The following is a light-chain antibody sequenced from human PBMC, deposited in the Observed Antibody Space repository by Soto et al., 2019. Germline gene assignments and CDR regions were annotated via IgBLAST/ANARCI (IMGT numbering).Light chain of an antibody. V-gene: IGLV2-11*01. CDR2: DVT. CDR1: NSDVGGYDY. J-gene: IGLJ1*01. CDR3: SSFAGSYTHV. Sequence: QSVLTQRRSVSGSPGQAVTFSCTGTNSDVGGYDYVSWYQQLPGEAPKLIIYDVTKRPSGVPNRFSGSKSGNTASLTISGLQAEDEADYFCSSFAGSYTHVFGSGTKVTVL.